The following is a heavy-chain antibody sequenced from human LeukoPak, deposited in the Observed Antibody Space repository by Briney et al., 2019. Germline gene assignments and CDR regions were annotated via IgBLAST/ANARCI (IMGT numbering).Heavy chain of an antibody. CDR3: ARSVSAAWGAFDI. J-gene: IGHJ3*02. V-gene: IGHV4-61*02. D-gene: IGHD3-16*01. CDR1: GGSISSGSYY. Sequence: SQTLSLTCTVSGGSISSGSYYWSWIRQPAGKGLEWIGRIYTSGSTNYNPSLKSRVTISVDTSKNQFSLKLSSVTAADTAVYYCARSVSAAWGAFDIWGQGTMVTVSS. CDR2: IYTSGST.